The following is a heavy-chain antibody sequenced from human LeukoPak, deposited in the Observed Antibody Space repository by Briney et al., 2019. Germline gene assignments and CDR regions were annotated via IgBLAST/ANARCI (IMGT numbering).Heavy chain of an antibody. D-gene: IGHD3-22*01. V-gene: IGHV4-4*07. CDR2: IYTSGST. J-gene: IGHJ4*02. CDR1: GGSISSYY. Sequence: SETLSLTCTVSGGSISSYYWSWIRQPAGKGLEWIGRIYTSGSTNYNPSLKSRVTISVDTSKNQFSLKLSSVTAADTAVYYCARGTTYYYDSSGYYPTFDYWGQGTLVTVSS. CDR3: ARGTTYYYDSSGYYPTFDY.